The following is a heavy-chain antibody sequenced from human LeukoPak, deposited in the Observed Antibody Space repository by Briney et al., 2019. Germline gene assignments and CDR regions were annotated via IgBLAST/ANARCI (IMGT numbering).Heavy chain of an antibody. D-gene: IGHD5-18*01. V-gene: IGHV4-59*08. J-gene: IGHJ4*02. CDR3: ARGIQLWLAVGYYFDY. Sequence: SETLSLTWTVSGGPISSYYWSWIRQPPGKGLEWIGNIYCSGSTNYNPSLKSRVTISVETSKNQFSLKLSSVTAADTAVYYCARGIQLWLAVGYYFDYWGQGTLVTVSS. CDR1: GGPISSYY. CDR2: IYCSGST.